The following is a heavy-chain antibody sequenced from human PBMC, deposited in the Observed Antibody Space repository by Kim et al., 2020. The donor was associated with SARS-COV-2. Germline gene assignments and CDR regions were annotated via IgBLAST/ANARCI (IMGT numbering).Heavy chain of an antibody. J-gene: IGHJ4*02. D-gene: IGHD1-26*01. V-gene: IGHV3-21*06. Sequence: YIHYDDSVKGRFTVSRDDAKSVVYLQMDNVTVEDTAVYYCAGSWSGDFDYWGEGTRVTVSS. CDR3: AGSWSGDFDY. CDR2: YI.